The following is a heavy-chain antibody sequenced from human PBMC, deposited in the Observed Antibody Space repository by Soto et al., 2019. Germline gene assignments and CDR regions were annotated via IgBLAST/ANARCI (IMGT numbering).Heavy chain of an antibody. Sequence: SGGSLRLSCAASGFSFSYYAMHWVRQAPGKGLEWVAVIAYDASKKYYADSVKGRFTISRDNSKNTLYLQMNSLRDEDTAVYYCASPYCSGGSCYLTEYFQHWGQGTLVTVS. J-gene: IGHJ1*01. CDR2: IAYDASKK. CDR3: ASPYCSGGSCYLTEYFQH. CDR1: GFSFSYYA. V-gene: IGHV3-30*03. D-gene: IGHD2-15*01.